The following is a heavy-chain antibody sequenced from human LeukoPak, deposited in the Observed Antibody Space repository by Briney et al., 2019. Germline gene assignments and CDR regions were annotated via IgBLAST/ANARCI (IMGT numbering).Heavy chain of an antibody. Sequence: GESLKISCEGSGYSFTNYWIGWVRQMPGKGLEGMGIIYPGDSYTRHSPSFQGQVTISADKSINTAYLQWSSLKTSDTAMYYCAREVVIAPRRGYAFDIWGQGTVVTVSS. V-gene: IGHV5-51*01. CDR3: AREVVIAPRRGYAFDI. J-gene: IGHJ3*02. CDR2: IYPGDSYT. D-gene: IGHD2-15*01. CDR1: GYSFTNYW.